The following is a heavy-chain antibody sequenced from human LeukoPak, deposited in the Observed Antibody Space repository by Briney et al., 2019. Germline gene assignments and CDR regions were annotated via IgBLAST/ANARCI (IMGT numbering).Heavy chain of an antibody. V-gene: IGHV1-46*01. CDR1: GYTFTSYY. CDR2: INPSGGST. J-gene: IGHJ4*02. D-gene: IGHD4-17*01. Sequence: ASVKVSCKASGYTFTSYYMHWVRQAPGQGLEWMGIINPSGGSTSYAQKFQGRVTMTRDMSTSTAYMELRSLRSDDTAVYYCARAGVTTGAVVDYWGQGTLVTVSS. CDR3: ARAGVTTGAVVDY.